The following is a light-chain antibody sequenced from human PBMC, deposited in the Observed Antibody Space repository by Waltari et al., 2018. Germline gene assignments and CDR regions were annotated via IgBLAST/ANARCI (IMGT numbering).Light chain of an antibody. J-gene: IGKJ2*01. CDR2: DAS. Sequence: DIQMTQSPSSLSASVGDRVTITCQASQDISQYLNWFQQKPGLAPRLLIFDASNLETGVPSRFSGRGSGTSFTLTISSLQSEDIATYYCQQYDYLPYTFGQGTSLDIK. V-gene: IGKV1-33*01. CDR3: QQYDYLPYT. CDR1: QDISQY.